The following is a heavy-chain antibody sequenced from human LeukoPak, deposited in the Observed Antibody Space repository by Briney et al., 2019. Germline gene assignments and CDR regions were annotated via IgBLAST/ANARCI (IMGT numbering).Heavy chain of an antibody. CDR3: ARGGCSSTSCYYMDV. CDR1: GFTFSSHS. J-gene: IGHJ6*03. CDR2: ISGGSTTI. Sequence: GGSLRLSCAASGFTFSSHSMTWVRQAPGKGLEWVSYISGGSTTIYYADSVKGRFTISRDNAKNSLFLQMNSLRAEDTAVYYCARGGCSSTSCYYMDVWGEGTTVTISS. V-gene: IGHV3-48*01. D-gene: IGHD2-2*01.